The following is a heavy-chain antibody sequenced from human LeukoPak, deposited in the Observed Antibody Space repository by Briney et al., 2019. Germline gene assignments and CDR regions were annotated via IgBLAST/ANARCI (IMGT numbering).Heavy chain of an antibody. Sequence: PSGTLSLTCAVSGGSISSSNWWSWVRQPPGKGLKWIGEIYHSGSTNYNPSLKSRVTKSVDKSKNQFSLKLSSVTAADTAVYYCARSSEAGGEMATILLTGFDYWGQGTLVTVSS. J-gene: IGHJ4*02. CDR2: IYHSGST. CDR3: ARSSEAGGEMATILLTGFDY. CDR1: GGSISSSNW. D-gene: IGHD5-24*01. V-gene: IGHV4-4*02.